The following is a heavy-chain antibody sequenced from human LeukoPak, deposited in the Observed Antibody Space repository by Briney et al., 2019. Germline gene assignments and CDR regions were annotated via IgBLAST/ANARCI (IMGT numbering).Heavy chain of an antibody. CDR2: ISAYNGNT. V-gene: IGHV1-18*01. CDR1: GYTFTSYG. CDR3: ARDSTVGGSGWYEWDY. J-gene: IGHJ4*02. Sequence: ASVKVSCKASGYTFTSYGISWVRQAPGQGLEWMGWISAYNGNTNYAQKLQGRVTMTTDTSTSTAYMELRSLRSDDTAVYYCARDSTVGGSGWYEWDYWGQGTLVTVSS. D-gene: IGHD6-19*01.